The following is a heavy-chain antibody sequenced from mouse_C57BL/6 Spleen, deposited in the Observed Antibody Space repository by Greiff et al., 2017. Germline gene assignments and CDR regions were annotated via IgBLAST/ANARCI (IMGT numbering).Heavy chain of an antibody. CDR2: INPSSGYT. Sequence: QVQLQQSGAELARPGASVKMSCKASGYTFTSYTMHWVKQRPGQGLEWIGYINPSSGYTKYNQKFKDKATLTADKSSSTAYMQLSSLTSEDSAVYDCARSPYYGNGGHYYAMDYWGQGTSVTVSS. D-gene: IGHD2-1*01. CDR3: ARSPYYGNGGHYYAMDY. J-gene: IGHJ4*01. V-gene: IGHV1-4*01. CDR1: GYTFTSYT.